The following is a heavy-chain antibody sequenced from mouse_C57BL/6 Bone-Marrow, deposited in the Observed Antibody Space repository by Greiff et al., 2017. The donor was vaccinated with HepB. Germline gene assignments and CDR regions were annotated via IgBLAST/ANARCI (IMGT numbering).Heavy chain of an antibody. D-gene: IGHD1-1*01. CDR1: GFTFSSYG. V-gene: IGHV5-6*01. Sequence: DVQLVESGGDLVKPGGSLKLSCAASGFTFSSYGMSWVRQTPDKRLEWVATISSGGSYTYYPDSVKGRFTISRDNAKNTLYLQMSSLKSEDTAMYYCARRVVNYYGSSYYYAMDYWGQGTSVTVSS. J-gene: IGHJ4*01. CDR3: ARRVVNYYGSSYYYAMDY. CDR2: ISSGGSYT.